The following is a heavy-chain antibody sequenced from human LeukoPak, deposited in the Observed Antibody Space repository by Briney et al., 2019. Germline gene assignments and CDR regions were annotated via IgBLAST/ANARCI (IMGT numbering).Heavy chain of an antibody. J-gene: IGHJ2*01. Sequence: PSETLSLTCTVSGASISNYYWSWIRQPPGKGLEWIGYIFYSGSTNYNPSLKSRVTISLATSKNQFSLQLRSVTAADTAVYYCARFTTAVPAFWYFDLWGRGTLVTVSS. CDR3: ARFTTAVPAFWYFDL. V-gene: IGHV4-59*08. D-gene: IGHD4-23*01. CDR1: GASISNYY. CDR2: IFYSGST.